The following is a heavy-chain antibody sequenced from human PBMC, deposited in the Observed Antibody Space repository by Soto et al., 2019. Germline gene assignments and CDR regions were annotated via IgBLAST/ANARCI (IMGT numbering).Heavy chain of an antibody. CDR3: ARSQGSSTSLEIYYYYYYGMDV. Sequence: QVQLVQSGAEVKKPGSSVKVSCKASGGTFSSYAISWVRQAPGQGLEWVGGIIPISDTTNYAQKFRGRVTITADESTSTAYMELSSLRSEDTAVYYCARSQGSSTSLEIYYYYYYGMDVWGQGTTVTVSS. V-gene: IGHV1-69*01. CDR2: IIPISDTT. D-gene: IGHD2-2*01. J-gene: IGHJ6*02. CDR1: GGTFSSYA.